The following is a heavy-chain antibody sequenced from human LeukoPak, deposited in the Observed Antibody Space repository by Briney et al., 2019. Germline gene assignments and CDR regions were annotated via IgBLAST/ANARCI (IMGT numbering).Heavy chain of an antibody. D-gene: IGHD3-3*01. CDR2: ISYDGSNK. Sequence: PGGSLRLSCAASGFTFSSYAMHWVRQAPGKGLEWVAVISYDGSNKYYADSVKGRFTISRDNSKNTLYLQMNSLRAEDTAVYYCAKDRGFFGVVPYFDIWGQGTMVTVSS. V-gene: IGHV3-30-3*01. CDR3: AKDRGFFGVVPYFDI. J-gene: IGHJ3*02. CDR1: GFTFSSYA.